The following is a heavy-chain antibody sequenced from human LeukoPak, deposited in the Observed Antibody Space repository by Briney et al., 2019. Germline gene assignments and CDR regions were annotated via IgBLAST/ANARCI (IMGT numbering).Heavy chain of an antibody. D-gene: IGHD3-10*01. CDR1: GYTFTSYD. V-gene: IGHV1-8*01. CDR3: ARDGYYGFLPDY. J-gene: IGHJ4*02. CDR2: MSPNSGDT. Sequence: ASVKVSCKASGYTFTSYDFNWVRQATGQRPEWMGWMSPNSGDTGYAQKFQDRVTMTRNTSISTAYMELSSLRSEDTAVYYCARDGYYGFLPDYWGQGTLVTVSS.